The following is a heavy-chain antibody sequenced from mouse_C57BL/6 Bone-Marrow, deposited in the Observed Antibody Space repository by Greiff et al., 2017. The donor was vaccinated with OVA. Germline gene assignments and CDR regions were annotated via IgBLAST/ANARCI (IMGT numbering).Heavy chain of an antibody. CDR3: ARWGLGAWFAY. Sequence: QVQLQQPGAELVMPGASVKLSCKASGYTFTSYWMHWVKQRPGQGLEWIGEIDPSDSYTNYNQKFKGKSTLTVDKSSSQAYMQLSSLTSEDSAVYYCARWGLGAWFAYWGQGTLVTVSA. CDR2: IDPSDSYT. V-gene: IGHV1-69*01. CDR1: GYTFTSYW. D-gene: IGHD2-4*01. J-gene: IGHJ3*01.